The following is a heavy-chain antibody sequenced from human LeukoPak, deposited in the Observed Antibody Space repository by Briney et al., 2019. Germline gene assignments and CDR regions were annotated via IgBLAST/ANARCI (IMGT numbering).Heavy chain of an antibody. CDR3: ARYSTTWPYWYFVL. CDR2: ISHTGDT. Sequence: PSETLSLTCAVSGGSISSGSYSWSWIRQPPGKGMEWIGYISHTGDTYYNPSLKSRVTISVDQSKNQFSLMLTSVTAADTAIYYCARYSTTWPYWYFVLWGRGTLVTVSS. D-gene: IGHD2/OR15-2a*01. CDR1: GGSISSGSYS. V-gene: IGHV4-30-2*01. J-gene: IGHJ2*01.